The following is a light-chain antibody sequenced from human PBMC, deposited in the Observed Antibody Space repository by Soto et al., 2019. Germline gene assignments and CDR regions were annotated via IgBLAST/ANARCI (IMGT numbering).Light chain of an antibody. V-gene: IGLV2-11*01. CDR1: SSDVGGYNY. J-gene: IGLJ1*01. CDR2: DVS. Sequence: SALTQPRSVSGSPGQSVTISCTGTSSDVGGYNYVSWYQQHPGKAPKLMIYDVSKRPSGVPDRFSGSKSGNTASLTISGLQAEDEADYYFCSYAGSYTLVFGTGTKLTVL. CDR3: CSYAGSYTLV.